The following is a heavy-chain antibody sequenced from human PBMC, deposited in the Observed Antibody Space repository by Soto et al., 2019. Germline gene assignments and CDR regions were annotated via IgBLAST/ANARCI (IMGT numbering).Heavy chain of an antibody. Sequence: SETLSLTCTVSGGSISSYYWSWIRQPPGKGLEWIGYIYYSGSTNYNPSLKSRVTISVDTSKNQFSLKLSSVTAADTAVYYCARDLGVVVPAAMGQSWFDPWGQGTLVTVSS. CDR1: GGSISSYY. V-gene: IGHV4-59*01. J-gene: IGHJ5*02. CDR2: IYYSGST. D-gene: IGHD2-2*01. CDR3: ARDLGVVVPAAMGQSWFDP.